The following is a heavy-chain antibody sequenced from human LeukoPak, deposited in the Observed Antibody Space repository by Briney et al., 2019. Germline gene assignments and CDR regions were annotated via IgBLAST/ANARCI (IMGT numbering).Heavy chain of an antibody. Sequence: GGSLRLSCAASGFTFSSYWMSWVRQAPGKGLEWVANIKQDGSEKYYVDSVKGRFTISRDNAKNSLYLQMNSLRAEDTAVYYRARDGVITFGGVIVGYYFDYWGQGTLVTVSS. J-gene: IGHJ4*02. CDR3: ARDGVITFGGVIVGYYFDY. CDR1: GFTFSSYW. V-gene: IGHV3-7*01. CDR2: IKQDGSEK. D-gene: IGHD3-16*02.